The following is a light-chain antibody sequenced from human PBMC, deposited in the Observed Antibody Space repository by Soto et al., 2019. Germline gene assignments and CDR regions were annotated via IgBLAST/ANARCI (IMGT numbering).Light chain of an antibody. J-gene: IGLJ2*01. V-gene: IGLV1-51*01. CDR1: SSNVQNNY. CDR3: VTWDSSLSAAV. CDR2: GNN. Sequence: QSVLTQPPSVSAAPGQTVTISCSGSSSNVQNNYVSWHQQLPGAAPKLLIYGNNKRPSGIPDRFSGSKSGATATLGITGLQTGDAADDYCVTWDSSLSAAVFGGGTKLTVL.